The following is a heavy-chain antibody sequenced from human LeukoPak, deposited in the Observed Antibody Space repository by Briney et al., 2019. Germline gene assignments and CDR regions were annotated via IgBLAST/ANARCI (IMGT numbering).Heavy chain of an antibody. J-gene: IGHJ3*02. V-gene: IGHV3-21*01. CDR1: GFTFSDYA. Sequence: PGGSLRLSCAASGFTFSDYAMNWVRQAPGKGLEWVSYISSGGSYIYYADLVKGRFTISRDNAKNSLYLQMNSLRAEDTAVYYCARQRYFDFWSGYYPPHAFDIWGQGTMVTVSS. D-gene: IGHD3-3*01. CDR3: ARQRYFDFWSGYYPPHAFDI. CDR2: ISSGGSYI.